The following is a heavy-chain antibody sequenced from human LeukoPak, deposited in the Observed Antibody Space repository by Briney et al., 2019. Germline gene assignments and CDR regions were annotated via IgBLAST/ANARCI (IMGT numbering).Heavy chain of an antibody. D-gene: IGHD1-14*01. CDR1: GITFSSYG. CDR3: AKEASNHGDY. CDR2: ISYDGSNK. J-gene: IGHJ4*02. V-gene: IGHV3-30*18. Sequence: GRPLRLSCAASGITFSSYGMHWVRQAPGKGLEWVAVISYDGSNKYYADSVKGRFTISRDNSKNTLYLQMNSLRAEDTAVYDCAKEASNHGDYWGQGTLVTVSS.